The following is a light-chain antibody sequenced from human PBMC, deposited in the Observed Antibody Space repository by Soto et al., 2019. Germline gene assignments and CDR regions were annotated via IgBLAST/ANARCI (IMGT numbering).Light chain of an antibody. Sequence: TQITKSLSTLSASVGDRATIICRASQSIFSWLAWYQQKPGKALKLLIFKASSLECGVPSRFSGSGSGTEFTLTISSLQSDDFATYYCQQYNSYPLTFGGGTKVEIK. V-gene: IGKV1-5*03. CDR1: QSIFSW. CDR2: KAS. CDR3: QQYNSYPLT. J-gene: IGKJ4*01.